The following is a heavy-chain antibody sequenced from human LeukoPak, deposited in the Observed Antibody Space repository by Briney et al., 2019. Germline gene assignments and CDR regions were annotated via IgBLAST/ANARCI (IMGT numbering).Heavy chain of an antibody. V-gene: IGHV3-53*01. CDR1: GFTVSSNY. Sequence: PGGSLRLSCAASGFTVSSNYMSWVRQAPGKGLEWVSVIYSGGSTYYADSVKGRFTISRDNSKNTLYLQMNSLRAEDTAVYYCARDRANYYGSGSYFHWGQGTLVTVSS. CDR2: IYSGGST. CDR3: ARDRANYYGSGSYFH. J-gene: IGHJ4*02. D-gene: IGHD3-10*01.